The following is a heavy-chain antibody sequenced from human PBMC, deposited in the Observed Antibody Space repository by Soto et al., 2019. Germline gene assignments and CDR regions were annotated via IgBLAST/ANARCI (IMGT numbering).Heavy chain of an antibody. D-gene: IGHD3-9*01. V-gene: IGHV4-34*01. J-gene: IGHJ2*01. Sequence: QVQLQQWGAGPLRPLETLSLTCGVAGGSVSGYYWAWIRKSPGKGLEWIGEINDRGSINYNPSLKSRVSISVATSKNHYSLNLRSVTAADTAVYYCARESHDILTGPPWVWYFDLWGRGTLVTVSS. CDR3: ARESHDILTGPPWVWYFDL. CDR2: INDRGSI. CDR1: GGSVSGYY.